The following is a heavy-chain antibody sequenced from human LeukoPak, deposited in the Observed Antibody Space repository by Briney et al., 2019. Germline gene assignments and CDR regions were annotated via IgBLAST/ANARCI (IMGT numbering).Heavy chain of an antibody. Sequence: PGGSLRLSCAASGFTFSSYAMHWVRQAPGKGLEWVAVISYDGSNKYYADSVKGRFTISRDNSKNTLYLQMNSLRAKDTAVYYCARDRVYYDSSGYYRRINWFDPWGQGTLVTVSS. J-gene: IGHJ5*02. V-gene: IGHV3-30-3*01. D-gene: IGHD3-22*01. CDR2: ISYDGSNK. CDR1: GFTFSSYA. CDR3: ARDRVYYDSSGYYRRINWFDP.